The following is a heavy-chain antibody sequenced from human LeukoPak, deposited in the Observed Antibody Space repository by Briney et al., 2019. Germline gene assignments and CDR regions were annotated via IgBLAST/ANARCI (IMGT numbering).Heavy chain of an antibody. CDR1: GFTFSSYA. CDR3: AKDLAIQPRAVAPHPDAFDI. Sequence: PGGSLRLSCAASGFTFSSYAMSWVRQAPGKGLEWVSAISGSGGSTYYADSVKGRFTISRDNSKNTLYLQMNSLRAEDTAVYYCAKDLAIQPRAVAPHPDAFDIWGQGTMVTVSS. J-gene: IGHJ3*02. V-gene: IGHV3-23*01. CDR2: ISGSGGST. D-gene: IGHD6-19*01.